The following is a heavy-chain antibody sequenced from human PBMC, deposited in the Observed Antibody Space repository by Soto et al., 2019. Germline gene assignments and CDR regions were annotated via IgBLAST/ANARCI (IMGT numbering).Heavy chain of an antibody. CDR3: TSVTYDSSGSHYYYYGMDV. CDR1: GFTFSGSA. Sequence: HPGGSLRLSCAASGFTFSGSAMHWVRQASGKGLEWVGRIRSKANSYATAYAASVKGRFTISRDDSKNTAYLQMNSQKTEDTAVYYCTSVTYDSSGSHYYYYGMDVWGQGTTVTVSS. D-gene: IGHD3-22*01. J-gene: IGHJ6*02. CDR2: IRSKANSYAT. V-gene: IGHV3-73*01.